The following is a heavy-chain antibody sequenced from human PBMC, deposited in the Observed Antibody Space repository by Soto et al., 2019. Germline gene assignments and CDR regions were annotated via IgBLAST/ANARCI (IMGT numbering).Heavy chain of an antibody. D-gene: IGHD3-22*01. V-gene: IGHV1-18*01. CDR1: GYSFTSYG. CDR2: ISAYNGNT. CDR3: ARKAGAMYYYDSSGAVWWFDP. J-gene: IGHJ5*02. Sequence: ASVKVSCKASGYSFTSYGISWVRQAPGQGLEWMGWISAYNGNTNYEQKLKGRVTMTTDTSKSTAYMELRSLRSDDTAVYYCARKAGAMYYYDSSGAVWWFDPWGQGTLVTVSS.